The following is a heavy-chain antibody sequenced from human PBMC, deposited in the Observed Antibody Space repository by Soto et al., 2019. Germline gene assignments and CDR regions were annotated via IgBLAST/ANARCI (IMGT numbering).Heavy chain of an antibody. CDR1: GFTFSSYE. CDR3: AVQWLGSSGYHD. V-gene: IGHV3-48*03. D-gene: IGHD6-19*01. J-gene: IGHJ4*02. Sequence: EVQLVESGGGLVQPGGSLRLSCAASGFTFSSYEMNWVRQAPGTGLEWVSYISSSGSTIYYADSVTGRFTISRDNAKNSRYLQMNSLRAEDTAVYYCAVQWLGSSGYHDWGQGTLVTVSS. CDR2: ISSSGSTI.